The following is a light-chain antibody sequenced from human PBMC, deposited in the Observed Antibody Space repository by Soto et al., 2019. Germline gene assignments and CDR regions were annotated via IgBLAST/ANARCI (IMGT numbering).Light chain of an antibody. Sequence: SYELTQPPSVSVSPGQTARITCSGDALPKKNAYWYQQRSGQAPVLVIYGDNKRPSGIPERFSVSSSGTVATLTISRAQVEDEADYFCYSTDSSNSRGVFGGGTKLTVL. CDR2: GDN. CDR1: ALPKKN. CDR3: YSTDSSNSRGV. V-gene: IGLV3-10*01. J-gene: IGLJ2*01.